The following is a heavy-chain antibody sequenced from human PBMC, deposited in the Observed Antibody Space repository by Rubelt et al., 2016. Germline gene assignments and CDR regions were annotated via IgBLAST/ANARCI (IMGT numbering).Heavy chain of an antibody. CDR3: ARSSEGIAAAGKN. J-gene: IGHJ4*02. Sequence: QVQLVQSGAEVKKPGSSVKVSCKASGGTFSSYAISWVRQAPGQGLDWMGWIHTNTGNPMLSRGFNGRFVCSLDTYGGTAYLQISSIEGEDTGGDYSARSSEGIAAAGKNWGQGTLVTVSS. V-gene: IGHV7-4-1*02. D-gene: IGHD6-13*01. CDR1: GGTFSSYA. CDR2: IHTNTGNP.